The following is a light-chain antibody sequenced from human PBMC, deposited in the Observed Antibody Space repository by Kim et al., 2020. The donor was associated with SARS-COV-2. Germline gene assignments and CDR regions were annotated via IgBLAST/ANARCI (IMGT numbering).Light chain of an antibody. CDR2: AAS. Sequence: EIVMTQSPATLSVSPGERATLSCRASRSIGTNLAWYQQKPGQAPRLLIFAASTRATDIPARFSGSGSGTEFTLTISSLQSEDFAVYYCQQYNDWLMYTFGQGTKLEI. J-gene: IGKJ2*01. V-gene: IGKV3-15*01. CDR1: RSIGTN. CDR3: QQYNDWLMYT.